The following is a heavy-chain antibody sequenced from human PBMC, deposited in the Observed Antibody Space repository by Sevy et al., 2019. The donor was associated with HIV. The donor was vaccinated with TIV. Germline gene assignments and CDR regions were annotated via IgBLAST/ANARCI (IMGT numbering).Heavy chain of an antibody. CDR1: GYTFNTYR. Sequence: ASVKVSCKASGYTFNTYRISWVRQAPGQGLELMGWVSARNGDTNYAQMFQGRVTMITDTSTSTAYMDLRSLRSDDTAIYYCARAYCSGGRCYSLAYWGQGTLVTVSS. CDR3: ARAYCSGGRCYSLAY. V-gene: IGHV1-18*01. D-gene: IGHD2-15*01. J-gene: IGHJ4*02. CDR2: VSARNGDT.